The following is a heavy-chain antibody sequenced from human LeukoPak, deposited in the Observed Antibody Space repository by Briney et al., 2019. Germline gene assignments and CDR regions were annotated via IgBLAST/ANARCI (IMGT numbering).Heavy chain of an antibody. J-gene: IGHJ4*02. CDR3: ARPRGGDKGDLDY. CDR1: GYTFTSYW. Sequence: GESLKISCKGLGYTFTSYWIGWVRQMPGKGVEWMGIIYTGDSDTRYSPSFQGQVTISADKSISTAYLQWSSLKASDTAMYYCARPRGGDKGDLDYWGQGTLVTVSS. V-gene: IGHV5-51*01. CDR2: IYTGDSDT. D-gene: IGHD3-10*01.